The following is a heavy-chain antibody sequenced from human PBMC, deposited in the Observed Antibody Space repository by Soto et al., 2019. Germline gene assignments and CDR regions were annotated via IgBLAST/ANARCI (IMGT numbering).Heavy chain of an antibody. Sequence: EVQLVESGGGLLQPGGSLRLSCAASGFTDSSNYMSWVRQAPGKGPEWVSVIYSGGSIYYGDSVKGRFTISRDNSKNTLYLHMNNLRAEDTAVYFCARDLCRGGSCYGAFDIWGQGTMVTVSS. V-gene: IGHV3-66*01. J-gene: IGHJ3*02. CDR1: GFTDSSNY. CDR2: IYSGGSI. D-gene: IGHD2-15*01. CDR3: ARDLCRGGSCYGAFDI.